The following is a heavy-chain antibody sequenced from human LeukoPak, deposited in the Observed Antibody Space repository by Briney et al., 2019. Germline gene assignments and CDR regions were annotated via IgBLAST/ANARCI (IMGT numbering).Heavy chain of an antibody. V-gene: IGHV1-46*01. CDR1: GYTFTSYY. Sequence: ASVKASCKASGYTFTSYYMHWVRQAPGQGLEWMGIINPSGGSTSYAQKFQGRVTMTRDMSTSTVYMELSSLRSEDTAVYYCARGGKRSDYYGSGSYYNNWFDPWGQGTLVTVSS. D-gene: IGHD3-10*01. CDR3: ARGGKRSDYYGSGSYYNNWFDP. CDR2: INPSGGST. J-gene: IGHJ5*02.